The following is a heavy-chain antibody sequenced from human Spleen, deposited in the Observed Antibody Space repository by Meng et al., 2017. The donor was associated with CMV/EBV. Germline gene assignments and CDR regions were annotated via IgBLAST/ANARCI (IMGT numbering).Heavy chain of an antibody. Sequence: VQLHRWGAGLLEPSEPLSLTCAVYGGSFSGCYWIWIRQPPGKGLEWIGEINHSGSTNYNPSLKSRVTISVDTSKNQFSLKLSSVTAADTAVYYCARVVGYSSSSGGFFDYWGQGTLVTVSS. D-gene: IGHD6-6*01. CDR3: ARVVGYSSSSGGFFDY. J-gene: IGHJ4*02. CDR2: INHSGST. CDR1: GGSFSGCY. V-gene: IGHV4-34*01.